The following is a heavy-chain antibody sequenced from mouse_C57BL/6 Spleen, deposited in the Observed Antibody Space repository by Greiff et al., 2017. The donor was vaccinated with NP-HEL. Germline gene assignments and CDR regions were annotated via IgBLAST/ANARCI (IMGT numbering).Heavy chain of an antibody. D-gene: IGHD2-2*01. CDR2: IHPNSGST. J-gene: IGHJ3*01. V-gene: IGHV1-64*01. CDR1: GYTFTSYW. Sequence: QVQLQQPGAELVKPGASVKLSCKASGYTFTSYWMHWVKQRPGQGLEWIGMIHPNSGSTNYNEKFKSKATLTVDKSSSTAYMQLSSLTSEDSAVYYCARWGYEGWFAYWGQGTLVTVSA. CDR3: ARWGYEGWFAY.